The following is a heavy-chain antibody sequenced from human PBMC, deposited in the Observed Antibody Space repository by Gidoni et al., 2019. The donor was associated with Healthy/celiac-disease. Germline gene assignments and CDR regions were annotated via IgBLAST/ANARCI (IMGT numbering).Heavy chain of an antibody. V-gene: IGHV5-10-1*01. CDR2: IDPSSSYT. J-gene: IGHJ6*03. Sequence: EVQLVQSGAEVTMPGESLRLSCQGSGSSFTSYWISWGRQRPGKGLEWMGRIDPSSSYTSYSPSFQGHVNSSADKAISTAYLQWSSLKASDTAMYYCAGTDALLTGYSHNYYYMDVWGKGTTVTVSS. CDR1: GSSFTSYW. CDR3: AGTDALLTGYSHNYYYMDV. D-gene: IGHD3-9*01.